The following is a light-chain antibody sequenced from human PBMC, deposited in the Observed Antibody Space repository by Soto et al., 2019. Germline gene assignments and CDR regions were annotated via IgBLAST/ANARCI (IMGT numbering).Light chain of an antibody. Sequence: EIGLTQSPDTLSLSPGERATLSCRASQSVSGYLGWYQQKPGQAPRLLIYDASNRAYGVPARFRGSGSGTNFTLTIASLEPDDFAVYYCQQRSNWPYLTFGGGTRV. J-gene: IGKJ4*01. V-gene: IGKV3-11*01. CDR3: QQRSNWPYLT. CDR1: QSVSGY. CDR2: DAS.